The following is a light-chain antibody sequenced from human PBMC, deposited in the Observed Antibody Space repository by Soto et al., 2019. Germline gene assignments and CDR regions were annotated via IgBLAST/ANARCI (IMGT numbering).Light chain of an antibody. J-gene: IGKJ1*01. V-gene: IGKV1-5*03. CDR2: QAS. Sequence: DIQLSQSPSTLSASVGDRVTISCRASQTVRTYLAWYQQKPGKAPKLLIFQASTLESGVPSRFSGSGSGPEFTLTISSLQPDDVATYYCQQYSSLWPFGQGTKVDMK. CDR1: QTVRTY. CDR3: QQYSSLWP.